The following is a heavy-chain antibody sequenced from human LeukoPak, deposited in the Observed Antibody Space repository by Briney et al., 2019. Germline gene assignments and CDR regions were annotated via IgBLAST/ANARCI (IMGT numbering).Heavy chain of an antibody. Sequence: PSETLSLTCAVTGRSISSGGYSWSWIRQPPGKGLEWIGYIYHSGSTYYNPSLKSRVTISVDRSKNQFSLKLSSVTAADTAVYYCAREGGFFGYWGQGTLVTVSS. V-gene: IGHV4-30-2*01. CDR1: GRSISSGGYS. D-gene: IGHD3-16*01. CDR2: IYHSGST. CDR3: AREGGFFGY. J-gene: IGHJ4*02.